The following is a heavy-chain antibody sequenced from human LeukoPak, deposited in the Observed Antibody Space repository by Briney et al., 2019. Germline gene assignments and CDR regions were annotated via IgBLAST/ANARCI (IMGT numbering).Heavy chain of an antibody. V-gene: IGHV1-2*02. CDR3: ARGLAVAGPGPDY. Sequence: GASVKVSCKASGYTFTSYYMHWVRQAPGQGHEWMGWINPNSGGTNYAQKFQGRVTMTRDTSISTAYMELSRLRSDDTAVYYCARGLAVAGPGPDYWGQGTLVTVSS. J-gene: IGHJ4*02. D-gene: IGHD6-19*01. CDR2: INPNSGGT. CDR1: GYTFTSYY.